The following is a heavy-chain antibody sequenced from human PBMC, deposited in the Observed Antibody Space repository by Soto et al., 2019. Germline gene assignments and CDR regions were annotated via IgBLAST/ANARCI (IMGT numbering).Heavy chain of an antibody. CDR1: GFIFSRYS. D-gene: IGHD1-26*01. CDR3: VRGASLNFDY. V-gene: IGHV3-20*04. J-gene: IGHJ4*02. Sequence: GGSLRLSCAVSGFIFSRYSMNWVRQAPGKGLEWVSGVNWNGGSTGYADSVKGRFTISRDNAKNSLYLQMNSLRAEDTAFYYCVRGASLNFDYWGQGTLVTVSS. CDR2: VNWNGGST.